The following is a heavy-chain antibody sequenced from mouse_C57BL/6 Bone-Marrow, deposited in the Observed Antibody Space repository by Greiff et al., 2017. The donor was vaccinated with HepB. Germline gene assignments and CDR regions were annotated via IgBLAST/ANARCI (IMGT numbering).Heavy chain of an antibody. CDR1: GYTFTDYY. Sequence: VQLQQSGPVLVKPGASVKMSCKASGYTFTDYYMNWVKQSHGKSLEWIGVINPYNGCTSYNQKFKGKATLTVDKSSSTAYMELNSLTSEDSAVYYCARWGLYAMDYWGQGTSVTVSS. CDR3: ARWGLYAMDY. D-gene: IGHD3-1*01. CDR2: INPYNGCT. V-gene: IGHV1-19*01. J-gene: IGHJ4*01.